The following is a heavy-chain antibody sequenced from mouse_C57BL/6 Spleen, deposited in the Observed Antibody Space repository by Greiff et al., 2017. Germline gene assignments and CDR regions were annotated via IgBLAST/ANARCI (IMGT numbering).Heavy chain of an antibody. Sequence: EVQLQQSGPELVKPGASVKISCKASGYTFTDYYMNWVKQSHGKSLEWIGDINPNNGGTSYNQKFKGKATLTVDKSSSTAYMELSSLTSEDSAVYYCARTYDVYYASFAYWGQGTLVTVSA. J-gene: IGHJ3*01. V-gene: IGHV1-26*01. CDR1: GYTFTDYY. CDR2: INPNNGGT. CDR3: ARTYDVYYASFAY. D-gene: IGHD2-3*01.